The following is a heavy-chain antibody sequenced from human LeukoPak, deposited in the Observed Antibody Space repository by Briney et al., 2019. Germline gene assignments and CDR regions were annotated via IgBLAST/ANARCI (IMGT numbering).Heavy chain of an antibody. CDR2: ISGSGGST. CDR1: GFTFSSYA. V-gene: IGHV3-23*01. Sequence: PGGSLRLSXAASGFTFSSYAMSWVGQAPGKGLEWVSAISGSGGSTYYADSVKGRFTISRDNSKNTLYLQMNSLRAEDTAVYYCAQDESGSYYSYFDYWGQGTLVTVSS. J-gene: IGHJ4*02. D-gene: IGHD1-26*01. CDR3: AQDESGSYYSYFDY.